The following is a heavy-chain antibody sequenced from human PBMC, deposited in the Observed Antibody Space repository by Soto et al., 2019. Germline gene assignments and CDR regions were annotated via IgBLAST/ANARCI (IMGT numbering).Heavy chain of an antibody. CDR1: GFTFSSYA. D-gene: IGHD6-13*01. Sequence: EVQLLESGGGLVQPGGSLRLSCAASGFTFSSYAMSWVRQAPGKGLEWVSAISGSGGSTYYADSVKGRFTISRDNSKNTLYLQMNSLRAEDTAVYYCAKDGIAAAGDYYYYGMDVWGQGTTVTVSS. CDR3: AKDGIAAAGDYYYYGMDV. V-gene: IGHV3-23*01. CDR2: ISGSGGST. J-gene: IGHJ6*02.